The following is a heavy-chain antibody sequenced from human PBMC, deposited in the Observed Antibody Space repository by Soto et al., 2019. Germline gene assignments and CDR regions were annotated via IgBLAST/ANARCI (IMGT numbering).Heavy chain of an antibody. CDR2: ISAYNGNT. CDR1: GYTFTSYG. J-gene: IGHJ6*03. Sequence: QVQLVQSGAEVKKPGASVKVSCKASGYTFTSYGISWVRQAPGQGLEWMGWISAYNGNTNYAQKLQGRVTMTTDTSTSTAYMELRSLRSDDTAVYYCARDRSTDYDFWSGPPGDMDVWGKGTTVTVSS. D-gene: IGHD3-3*01. CDR3: ARDRSTDYDFWSGPPGDMDV. V-gene: IGHV1-18*01.